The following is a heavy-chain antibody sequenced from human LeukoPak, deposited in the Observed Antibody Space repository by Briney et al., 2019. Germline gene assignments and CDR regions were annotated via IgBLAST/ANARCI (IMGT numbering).Heavy chain of an antibody. V-gene: IGHV3-33*01. J-gene: IGHJ4*02. D-gene: IGHD2-15*01. CDR2: IWYDGSNK. Sequence: PGGSLRLSCAASGFTFSSYGMHWVRQAPGKGLEWVAVIWYDGSNKYYADSVKGRFTISRDNSKNTLYLQMNSLRAEDTAVYYCARVVSGGSCCVGEFDYWGQGTLVTVSS. CDR3: ARVVSGGSCCVGEFDY. CDR1: GFTFSSYG.